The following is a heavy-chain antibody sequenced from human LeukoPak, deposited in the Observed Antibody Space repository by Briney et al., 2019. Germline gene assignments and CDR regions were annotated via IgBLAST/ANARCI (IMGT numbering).Heavy chain of an antibody. CDR1: GFTFSSFG. CDR3: SKGRTVTGTLALDY. V-gene: IGHV3-23*01. J-gene: IGHJ4*02. D-gene: IGHD6-19*01. Sequence: GGSLRLSCGASGFTFSSFGMSWVRQAPGKGLEWVSTISGSGDSTYYADSVKGRFTISRDNSKNTLYLQMNSLRAEDTAIYYCSKGRTVTGTLALDYWGQGTLVTVSS. CDR2: ISGSGDST.